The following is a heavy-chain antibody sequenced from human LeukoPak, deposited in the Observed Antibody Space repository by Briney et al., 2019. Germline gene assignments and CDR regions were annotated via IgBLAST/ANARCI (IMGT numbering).Heavy chain of an antibody. D-gene: IGHD6-19*01. J-gene: IGHJ4*02. CDR2: IYSGGST. Sequence: GGSLRLSCAASGFTVSSNYMSWVRQAPGKGLEWVSVIYSGGSTYYADSVKGRFTTSRDNSKNTLYLQMNSLRAEDTAVYYCARGVDSSGWYGGPFDYWGQGTLVTVSS. V-gene: IGHV3-53*01. CDR3: ARGVDSSGWYGGPFDY. CDR1: GFTVSSNY.